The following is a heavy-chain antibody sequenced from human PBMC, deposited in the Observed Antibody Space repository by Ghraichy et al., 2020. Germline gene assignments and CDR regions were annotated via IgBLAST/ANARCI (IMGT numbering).Heavy chain of an antibody. CDR1: GFTFSSYA. Sequence: GESLNISCVASGFTFSSYAMSWVRQTPGKGLEWVSSISGSGSFAYYADSVKGRFTISRDNSKSTLYLQMNSLRAEDTAEYFCAKVVVETATRNFDYWGQGTLVTVSS. CDR3: AKVVVETATRNFDY. V-gene: IGHV3-23*01. CDR2: ISGSGSFA. D-gene: IGHD2-21*02. J-gene: IGHJ4*02.